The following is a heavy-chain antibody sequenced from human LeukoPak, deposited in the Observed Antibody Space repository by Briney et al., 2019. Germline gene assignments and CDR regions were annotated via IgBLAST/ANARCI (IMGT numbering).Heavy chain of an antibody. CDR1: GGSISNTNW. Sequence: PSETLSLTCGVSGGSISNTNWWTWVRQPPGKGLEWIGEVFYSGSTNSNPSLKSRLTMSVDESKHEFSLRLTAVTAADTAVYYCASGGLVSRYLDHWGQGALVNVSP. J-gene: IGHJ4*02. V-gene: IGHV4-4*02. D-gene: IGHD3-9*01. CDR3: ASGGLVSRYLDH. CDR2: VFYSGST.